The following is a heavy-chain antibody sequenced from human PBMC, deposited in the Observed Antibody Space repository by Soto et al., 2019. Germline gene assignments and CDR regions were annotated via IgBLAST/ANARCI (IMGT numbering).Heavy chain of an antibody. D-gene: IGHD6-19*01. CDR1: GGSISNKY. CDR3: ARALDSSGWYVDDAFDI. J-gene: IGHJ3*02. CDR2: MSSSGVT. V-gene: IGHV4-4*07. Sequence: PSETLSLTCTVSGGSISNKYWSWIRQPAGKGLEWIGRMSSSGVTNYSPSLKSRVTMSVDMSKNQFSLKLSSVTATDAAVYYCARALDSSGWYVDDAFDIWGQGTMLTVS.